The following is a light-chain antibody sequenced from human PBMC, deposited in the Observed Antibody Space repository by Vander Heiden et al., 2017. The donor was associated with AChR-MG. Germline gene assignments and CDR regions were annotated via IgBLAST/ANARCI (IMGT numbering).Light chain of an antibody. CDR3: QQDSTLPLT. J-gene: IGKJ4*01. CDR2: DAS. V-gene: IGKV1-33*01. Sequence: DIQMTQSPSSLSASVGDRVTISCQASQDISNFLNWYQQKPGKAPELLIYDASYLETGVPSRFSGGGSGTDFTFTISSLQPEDIATYYCQQDSTLPLTFGGGTKVEIK. CDR1: QDISNF.